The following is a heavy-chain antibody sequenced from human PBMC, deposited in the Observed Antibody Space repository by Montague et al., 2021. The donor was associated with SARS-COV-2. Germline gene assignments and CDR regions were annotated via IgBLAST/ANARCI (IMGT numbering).Heavy chain of an antibody. J-gene: IGHJ6*03. V-gene: IGHV4-34*01. CDR2: IHHGGST. D-gene: IGHD3-10*01. CDR1: GGSFSTYS. Sequence: SETLSLTCAVHGGSFSTYSWNWIRQPPGKGLEWIGEIHHGGSTNYNPSLKSRVTISADTSKNQFSLKLTSMAAADTAVYYCARLGDGVVPSPILGVGPYYSYYYMGVWGKGTTVTVSS. CDR3: ARLGDGVVPSPILGVGPYYSYYYMGV.